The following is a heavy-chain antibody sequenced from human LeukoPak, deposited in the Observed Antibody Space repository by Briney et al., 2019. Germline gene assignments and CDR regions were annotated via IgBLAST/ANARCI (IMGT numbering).Heavy chain of an antibody. Sequence: SVKVSCKASGGTFSSYAMSWVRQAPGQGLEWMGRIIPIFGTANYAQKFQGRVTITTDESTSTAYMELSSLRSEDTAVYYCARDGPYCTNGVCHWGLRWFDPWGQGTLVTVSS. CDR1: GGTFSSYA. D-gene: IGHD2-8*01. CDR3: ARDGPYCTNGVCHWGLRWFDP. V-gene: IGHV1-69*05. J-gene: IGHJ5*02. CDR2: IIPIFGTA.